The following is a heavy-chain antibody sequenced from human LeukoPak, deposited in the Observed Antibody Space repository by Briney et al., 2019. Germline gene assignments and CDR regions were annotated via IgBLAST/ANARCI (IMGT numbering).Heavy chain of an antibody. CDR3: ARRLTQYDCFDP. CDR1: GDSVSSNSVT. CDR2: TYYRSTWYN. J-gene: IGHJ5*02. V-gene: IGHV6-1*01. Sequence: SQTLSLTCAISGDSVSSNSVTWNWIRQSPSRGLEWLGRTYYRSTWYNDYAVSVRGRITVNPDTSKNQFSLHLNSVIPEDTAVYYCARRLTQYDCFDPWGQGILVTVSS. D-gene: IGHD2-2*01.